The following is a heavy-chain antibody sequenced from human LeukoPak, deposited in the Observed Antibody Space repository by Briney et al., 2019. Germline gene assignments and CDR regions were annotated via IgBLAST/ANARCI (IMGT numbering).Heavy chain of an antibody. CDR2: ISGSGGST. CDR3: AKDLVTGSLDY. Sequence: GGYLRLSCAASGFTFSNYAMTWVRQAPGKGLEWVSSISGSGGSTYYADSVKGRFTISRDNSKNTVYLQMNSLRDEDTAIYYCAKDLVTGSLDYWGQGTLVTASS. D-gene: IGHD3-10*01. J-gene: IGHJ4*02. V-gene: IGHV3-23*01. CDR1: GFTFSNYA.